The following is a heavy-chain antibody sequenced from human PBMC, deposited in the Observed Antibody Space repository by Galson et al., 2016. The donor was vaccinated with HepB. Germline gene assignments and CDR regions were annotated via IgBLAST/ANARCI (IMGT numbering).Heavy chain of an antibody. D-gene: IGHD1-26*01. CDR1: GFTFSSSG. CDR3: ARDVGAAPFAC. V-gene: IGHV3-33*01. Sequence: SLRLSCAASGFTFSSSGMHWVRQAPGKGLEWVAVIWRDGSNENYADSVKGRFTISRDNSNNTLYLQMNSLRVEDTVVYYCARDVGAAPFACWGQGTLVPVSS. J-gene: IGHJ4*02. CDR2: IWRDGSNE.